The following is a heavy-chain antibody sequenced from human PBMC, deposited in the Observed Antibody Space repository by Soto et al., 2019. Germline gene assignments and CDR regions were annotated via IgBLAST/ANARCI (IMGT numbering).Heavy chain of an antibody. CDR2: IIPILGIA. J-gene: IGHJ6*02. CDR1: GGTFSSYT. D-gene: IGHD1-20*01. V-gene: IGHV1-69*02. CDR3: ASSRTVSYYYYGMDV. Sequence: QVQLVQSGAEVKKPGSSVKVSCKASGGTFSSYTISWVRQAPGQGLEWMGRIIPILGIANYAQKFQGRVTITADKSTSTAYMELSSLRSEDTAVYYCASSRTVSYYYYGMDVWCQGTTVTVSS.